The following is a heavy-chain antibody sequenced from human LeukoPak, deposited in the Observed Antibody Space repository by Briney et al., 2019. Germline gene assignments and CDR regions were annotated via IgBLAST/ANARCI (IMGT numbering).Heavy chain of an antibody. D-gene: IGHD1-7*01. V-gene: IGHV1-18*01. CDR3: ARENNWNYRGGDWFDP. J-gene: IGHJ5*02. CDR1: GFTFTSYG. CDR2: IRVNSGDT. Sequence: ASVTVSCKASGFTFTSYGIAWVRQAPGQGLEWMAWIRVNSGDTKYAQKFQGRVTITTDTSTSTAYMELRSLRSDDTAVYYCARENNWNYRGGDWFDPWGQGTLVTVSS.